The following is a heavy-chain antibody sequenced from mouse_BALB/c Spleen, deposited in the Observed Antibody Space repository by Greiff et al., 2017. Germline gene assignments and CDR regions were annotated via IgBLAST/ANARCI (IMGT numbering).Heavy chain of an antibody. V-gene: IGHV1-12*01. CDR3: ARSLYLYYFDY. CDR1: GYTFTSYN. J-gene: IGHJ2*01. D-gene: IGHD2-3*01. Sequence: LQQPGAELVKPGASVKMSCKASGYTFTSYNMHWVKQTPGQGLEWIGAIYPGNGDTSYNQKFKGKATLTADKSSSTAYMQLSSLTSEDSAVYYCARSLYLYYFDYWGQGTTLTVSS. CDR2: IYPGNGDT.